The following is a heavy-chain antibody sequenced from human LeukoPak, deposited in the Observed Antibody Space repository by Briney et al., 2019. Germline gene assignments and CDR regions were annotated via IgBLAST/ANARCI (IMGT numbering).Heavy chain of an antibody. CDR3: ARGMRWELLPSGY. V-gene: IGHV4-59*08. D-gene: IGHD1-26*01. Sequence: KASETLSLTCTVSGGSISSYYWSWIRQPPGKGLEWIGYIYYSGSTNYNPSLKSRVTISVDTSKNQFSLKLSSVTAADTAVYYCARGMRWELLPSGYWGQGTLVTVSS. J-gene: IGHJ4*02. CDR2: IYYSGST. CDR1: GGSISSYY.